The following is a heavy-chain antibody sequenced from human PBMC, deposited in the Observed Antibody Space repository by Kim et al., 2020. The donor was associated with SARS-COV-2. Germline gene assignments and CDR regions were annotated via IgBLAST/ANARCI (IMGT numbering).Heavy chain of an antibody. D-gene: IGHD4-17*01. Sequence: GGSLRLSCAASGFTFSSYAMSWVRQAPGKGLEWVSAISGSGGSTYYADSVKGRFTISRDNSKNTLYLQMNSLRAEDTAVYYCAKDYYGDYGKYYYYGMDVWGKGNTVTVSS. CDR3: AKDYYGDYGKYYYYGMDV. V-gene: IGHV3-23*01. CDR1: GFTFSSYA. CDR2: ISGSGGST. J-gene: IGHJ6*04.